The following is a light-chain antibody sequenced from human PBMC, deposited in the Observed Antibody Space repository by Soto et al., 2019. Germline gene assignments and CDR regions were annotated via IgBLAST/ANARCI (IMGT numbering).Light chain of an antibody. V-gene: IGLV2-8*01. CDR1: SSDVGGYNY. CDR2: EVS. CDR3: SSYAGSNNPYV. Sequence: QSALTQPPSAYGSARQSVTISCTGTSSDVGGYNYVSWYQQHPGKAPKLMIYEVSKRPSGVPDRFSGSKSGNTASLTVSGLQAEDEADYYCSSYAGSNNPYVFGTGTKLTVL. J-gene: IGLJ1*01.